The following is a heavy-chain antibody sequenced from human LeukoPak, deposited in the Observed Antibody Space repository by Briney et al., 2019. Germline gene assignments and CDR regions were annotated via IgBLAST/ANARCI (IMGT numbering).Heavy chain of an antibody. Sequence: PSDTLSLTCTVSGGSISSGGYYWSWTRQQPGKGLEWIGYIYYSGSTYYNPSLKSRVTISVDTSKNQFSLKLSSVTAADTAVYYCARGGFILFDPWGQGTLVTVSS. CDR3: ARGGFILFDP. CDR2: IYYSGST. J-gene: IGHJ5*02. V-gene: IGHV4-31*03. D-gene: IGHD3-16*01. CDR1: GGSISSGGYY.